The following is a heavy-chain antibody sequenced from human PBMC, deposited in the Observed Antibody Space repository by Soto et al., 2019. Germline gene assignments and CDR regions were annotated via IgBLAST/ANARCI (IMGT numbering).Heavy chain of an antibody. J-gene: IGHJ4*02. CDR3: ARVQWLVDY. V-gene: IGHV4-39*01. Sequence: QLQLQESGPGLVTPSETLSLTCTVSGGSISSSSYYWGWIRQPPGKGLEWIGSNYYSGSTYYNPSLKSRVTISVDTSKNQFSLKLSSVTAADTAVYYCARVQWLVDYWGQGTLVTVSS. CDR1: GGSISSSSYY. D-gene: IGHD6-19*01. CDR2: NYYSGST.